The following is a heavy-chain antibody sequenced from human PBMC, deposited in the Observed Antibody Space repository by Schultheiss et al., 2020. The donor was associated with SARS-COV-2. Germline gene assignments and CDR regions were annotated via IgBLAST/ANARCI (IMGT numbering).Heavy chain of an antibody. CDR2: IYPGDSDT. CDR3: ARGLPPYYCSSTSCRDY. Sequence: GGSLRLSCKGSGYSFTSYWIGWVRQMPGKGLEWMGIIYPGDSDTRYSPSFQGQVTISADKSISTAYLQWSSLKASDTAMYYCARGLPPYYCSSTSCRDYWGQGTLVTVSS. D-gene: IGHD2-2*01. CDR1: GYSFTSYW. J-gene: IGHJ4*02. V-gene: IGHV5-51*01.